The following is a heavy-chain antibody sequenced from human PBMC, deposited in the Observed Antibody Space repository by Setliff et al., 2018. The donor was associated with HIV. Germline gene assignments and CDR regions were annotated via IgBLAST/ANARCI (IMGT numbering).Heavy chain of an antibody. J-gene: IGHJ5*02. Sequence: SDTLSLTCTVSGDSINNYYWSWIRQPPGKGMEWIGYVYSTGSTNSKSSLKSRVTISVDTSKNQFSLKLSSVTAADTAVYYCARSRAADTLTGYHPWGQGMLVTVSS. CDR1: GDSINNYY. V-gene: IGHV4-59*01. CDR2: VYSTGST. CDR3: ARSRAADTLTGYHP. D-gene: IGHD3-9*01.